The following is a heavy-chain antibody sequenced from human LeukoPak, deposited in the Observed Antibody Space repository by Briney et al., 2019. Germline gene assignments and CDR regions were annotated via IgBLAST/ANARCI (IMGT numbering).Heavy chain of an antibody. Sequence: GSLRLSCAASGFTFSSYAMSWVRQAPGKGLEWVSDISGSGGSAYYADSVKGRFTISRDNSKNTLYLQMNSLRAEDTAIYYCAKGSSSGGTRNWFDPWGQGTLVTVSS. CDR2: ISGSGGSA. CDR1: GFTFSSYA. V-gene: IGHV3-23*01. D-gene: IGHD6-19*01. CDR3: AKGSSSGGTRNWFDP. J-gene: IGHJ5*02.